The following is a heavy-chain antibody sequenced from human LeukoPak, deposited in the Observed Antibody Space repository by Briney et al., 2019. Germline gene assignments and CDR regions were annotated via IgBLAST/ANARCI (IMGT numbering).Heavy chain of an antibody. V-gene: IGHV3-48*03. J-gene: IGHJ4*02. CDR3: AKVGRYFDSFYYFDY. CDR2: ISSSGSTI. Sequence: SGGSLRLSCAASGFTFSSYEMNWVRQAPGKGLEWVSYISSSGSTINYADSVKGRFTISRDNAKKSLYLQMNSLRAEDTAVYYCAKVGRYFDSFYYFDYWGQGTLVTVSS. D-gene: IGHD3-9*01. CDR1: GFTFSSYE.